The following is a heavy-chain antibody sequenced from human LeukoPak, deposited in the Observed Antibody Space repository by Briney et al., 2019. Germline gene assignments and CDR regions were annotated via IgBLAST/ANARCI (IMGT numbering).Heavy chain of an antibody. CDR2: ISSSSSTI. CDR3: ASAHTAMVKYSSSGY. D-gene: IGHD5-18*01. CDR1: GFTFSSYS. J-gene: IGHJ4*02. Sequence: PGGSLRLSCAASGFTFSSYSMNWVRQAPGKGLEWVSYISSSSSTIYYADSVKGRFTISRDNAKNSLYLQMNSLRAEDTAVYYCASAHTAMVKYSSSGYWGQGTLVTVSS. V-gene: IGHV3-48*01.